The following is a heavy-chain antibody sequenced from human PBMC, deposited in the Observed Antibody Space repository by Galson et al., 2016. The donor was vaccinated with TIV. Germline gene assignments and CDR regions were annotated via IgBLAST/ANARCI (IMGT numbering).Heavy chain of an antibody. D-gene: IGHD2-21*02. Sequence: SLRLSCAASDFSVSRNYMSWVRQAPGKGLEWVSIISSDGTTHYADSVKGRFTISRDNSKNTLYLQVNSLRVEDTAIYYCARNRRHCGDNCYLYYYYGMDVWGHGTTVSVS. CDR2: ISSDGTT. CDR3: ARNRRHCGDNCYLYYYYGMDV. J-gene: IGHJ6*02. V-gene: IGHV3-66*02. CDR1: DFSVSRNY.